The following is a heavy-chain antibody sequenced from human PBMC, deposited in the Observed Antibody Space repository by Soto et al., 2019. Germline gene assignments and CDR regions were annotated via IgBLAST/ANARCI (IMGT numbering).Heavy chain of an antibody. Sequence: QVQLQESGPGLVKPSGTLSLTCAVSGDSISSPKWWTWLRQPPGKGLEWIGALLHSGTTNYNPSLKSRVTLSVDKPQNQFSLTLTSVTAADTAIYYCAYSSGWYRHDVWGQGTSVTVSS. D-gene: IGHD6-19*01. CDR1: GDSISSPKW. CDR2: LLHSGTT. V-gene: IGHV4-4*02. J-gene: IGHJ3*01. CDR3: AYSSGWYRHDV.